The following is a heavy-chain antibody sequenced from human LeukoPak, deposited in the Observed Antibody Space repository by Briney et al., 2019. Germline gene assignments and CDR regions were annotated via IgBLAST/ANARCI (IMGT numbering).Heavy chain of an antibody. V-gene: IGHV4-59*01. Sequence: SETLSLTCTVSGGSISSYYWSWIRQPPGKGLEWMGYIYYSGSTNYNPSLKSRVTISVDTSKNQFSLKLSSVTAADTAVYYCARGNVDTAMVWFDYWGQGTLVTVSS. CDR1: GGSISSYY. J-gene: IGHJ4*02. D-gene: IGHD5-18*01. CDR2: IYYSGST. CDR3: ARGNVDTAMVWFDY.